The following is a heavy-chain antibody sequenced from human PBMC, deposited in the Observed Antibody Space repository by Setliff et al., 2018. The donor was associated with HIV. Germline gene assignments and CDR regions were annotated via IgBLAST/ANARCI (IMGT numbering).Heavy chain of an antibody. CDR1: GGSMSSDNYF. CDR2: IFHSGNT. J-gene: IGHJ6*03. CDR3: ARYRRFADYIDV. Sequence: SETLSLTCTVSGGSMSSDNYFWVWVRQPPGKGLEWVGNIFHSGNTYYSPSLKSRVTMSLDTSMNQFSLKLTSVTAADTALYYCARYRRFADYIDVWGKGTTVTVSS. V-gene: IGHV4-39*01. D-gene: IGHD1-26*01.